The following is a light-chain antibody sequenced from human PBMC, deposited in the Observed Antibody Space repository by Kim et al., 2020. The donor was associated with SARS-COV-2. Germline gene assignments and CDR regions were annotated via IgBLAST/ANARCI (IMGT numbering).Light chain of an antibody. CDR3: QQYDSSTRYT. Sequence: EIVLTQSPGTLSLSPGERATLSCRASQSVSSYYLAWYQQKPGQAPRLLIYGASSRATGIPDRFSGSGSGTDFTLTISRLEPEDFAVYYCQQYDSSTRYTFGQGTKLEI. V-gene: IGKV3-20*01. CDR1: QSVSSYY. CDR2: GAS. J-gene: IGKJ2*01.